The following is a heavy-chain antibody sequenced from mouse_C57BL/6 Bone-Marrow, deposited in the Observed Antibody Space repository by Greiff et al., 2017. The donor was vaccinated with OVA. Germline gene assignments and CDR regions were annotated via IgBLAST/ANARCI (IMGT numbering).Heavy chain of an antibody. CDR1: GYSFTNYS. D-gene: IGHD2-13*01. CDR3: AKSDYGGLAMDY. Sequence: VQVVESGPELVKPGASVKISCKASGYSFTNYSIHWVKQRPGQGLEWIGCIYPGSVNTKYNEKFKGKATLTADTSSSTAYMQLSSLTSEDSAVYYCAKSDYGGLAMDYWGQRASVTVSS. J-gene: IGHJ4*01. CDR2: IYPGSVNT. V-gene: IGHV1-66*01.